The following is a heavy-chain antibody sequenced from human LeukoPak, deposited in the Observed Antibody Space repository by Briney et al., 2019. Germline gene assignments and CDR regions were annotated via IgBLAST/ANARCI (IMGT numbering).Heavy chain of an antibody. CDR1: VGSISSGDYY. D-gene: IGHD4-23*01. Sequence: SQTLSLTCTVSVGSISSGDYYWSWIRQPPGKGLEWLGYIYYSGSTYYNPSLKSRVTISVDTSNNQFSLKLSSVTAADTAVYYSASADYGGNPNNWFDPWRQGTLVTVSS. V-gene: IGHV4-30-4*01. CDR3: ASADYGGNPNNWFDP. CDR2: IYYSGST. J-gene: IGHJ5*02.